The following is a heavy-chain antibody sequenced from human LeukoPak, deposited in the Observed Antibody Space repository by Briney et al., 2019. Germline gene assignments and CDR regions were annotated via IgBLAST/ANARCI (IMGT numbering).Heavy chain of an antibody. Sequence: PSETLSLTCTVSGGSISSSSYYWGWIRQPPGKGLEWIGSIFYSGSTYYNPSLKSRVTISVDTSKNQFSLKLNSVTAADTAVYYCARGGSVTYRIDYWGQGTLVTVSS. CDR3: ARGGSVTYRIDY. J-gene: IGHJ4*02. V-gene: IGHV4-39*01. D-gene: IGHD1-14*01. CDR1: GGSISSSSYY. CDR2: IFYSGST.